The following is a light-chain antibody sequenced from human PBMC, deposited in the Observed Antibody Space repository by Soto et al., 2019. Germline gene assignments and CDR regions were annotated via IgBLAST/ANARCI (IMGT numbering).Light chain of an antibody. CDR1: QGISNF. V-gene: IGKV1-27*01. J-gene: IGKJ1*01. Sequence: DIQMTQSPSSLSASVGDRVTITCRASQGISNFLAWQQQKPVKVPKLLIYAASTLKSGVPSRFSASGSGTDFTLTITSLQPEDGATYYCQESNSAPWTFGQGTKVEIK. CDR3: QESNSAPWT. CDR2: AAS.